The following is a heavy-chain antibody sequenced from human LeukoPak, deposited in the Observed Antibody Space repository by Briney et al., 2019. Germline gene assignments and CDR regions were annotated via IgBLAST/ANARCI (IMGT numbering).Heavy chain of an antibody. CDR2: ISSNGDRT. J-gene: IGHJ4*02. V-gene: IGHV3-64*01. CDR3: ARGSRIHDDFSGYYHY. Sequence: PGGSLRLSCAASGFTFSNYAMHWVRQAPGKGLEYVSAISSNGDRTNYANSVKGRFTISRDNSKNTLYLQMGSLRAEDMAVYYCARGSRIHDDFSGYYHYWGQGTLVTVSS. D-gene: IGHD3-22*01. CDR1: GFTFSNYA.